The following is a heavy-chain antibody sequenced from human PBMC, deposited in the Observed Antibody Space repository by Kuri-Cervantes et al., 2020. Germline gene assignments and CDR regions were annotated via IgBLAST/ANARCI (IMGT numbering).Heavy chain of an antibody. J-gene: IGHJ4*02. V-gene: IGHV4-34*01. CDR2: INHSGST. CDR1: GGSFSGYY. Sequence: SETLSLTCAVYGGSFSGYYWSWIRQPPGKGLEWIGEINHSGSTNYNPSLKSRVTISVDTSKNQFSLKLSSVTAADTAVYYCARDQSRLGYFDYWGQGTLVTVSS. D-gene: IGHD5/OR15-5a*01. CDR3: ARDQSRLGYFDY.